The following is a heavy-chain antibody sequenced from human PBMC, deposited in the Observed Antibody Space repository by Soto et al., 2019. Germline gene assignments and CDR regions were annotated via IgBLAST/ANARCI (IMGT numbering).Heavy chain of an antibody. CDR3: AATGYTYGYHFDH. J-gene: IGHJ4*02. CDR1: GYTFTSYW. CDR2: IDPSDSST. V-gene: IGHV5-10-1*01. D-gene: IGHD5-18*01. Sequence: GESLKISCKGSGYTFTSYWITWVRQMPGKGLEWMGRIDPSDSSTNYSPSFQGHVTISTDKSITTAHLQWSSLTVSDTAIYYCAATGYTYGYHFDHWGQGTQVTVSP.